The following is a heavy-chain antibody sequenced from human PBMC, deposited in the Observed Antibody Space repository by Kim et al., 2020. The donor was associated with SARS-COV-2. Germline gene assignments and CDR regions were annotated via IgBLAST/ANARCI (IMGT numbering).Heavy chain of an antibody. Sequence: YYAESVKGRFTIARDNAKNSLYLQMNSLRAEDTAVYYCARGSWGSSPFDYWGQGTLVTVSS. CDR3: ARGSWGSSPFDY. J-gene: IGHJ4*02. V-gene: IGHV3-21*01. D-gene: IGHD6-13*01.